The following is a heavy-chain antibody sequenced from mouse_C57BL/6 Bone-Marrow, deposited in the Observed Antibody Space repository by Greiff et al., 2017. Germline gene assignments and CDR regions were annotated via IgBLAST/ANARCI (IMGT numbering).Heavy chain of an antibody. CDR1: GYTFTDYY. CDR3: ASGDYALSYWYFDV. D-gene: IGHD2-4*01. J-gene: IGHJ1*03. CDR2: INPNNGGT. Sequence: EVQLQQSGPELVKPGASVKISCKASGYTFTDYYMNWVKQSHGKSLEWIGDINPNNGGTSYNQKFKGKATLTVDKSSSTAYMELRSLTSEDSAVYYCASGDYALSYWYFDVWGTGTTVTVSS. V-gene: IGHV1-26*01.